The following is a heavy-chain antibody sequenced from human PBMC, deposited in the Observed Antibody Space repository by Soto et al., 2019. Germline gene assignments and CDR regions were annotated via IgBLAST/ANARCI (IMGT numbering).Heavy chain of an antibody. V-gene: IGHV1-3*01. CDR3: AHSSGWFALHS. J-gene: IGHJ4*02. CDR2: INGGSGST. D-gene: IGHD6-19*01. CDR1: GYNFNDYA. Sequence: ASVKVSCKASGYNFNDYAIHWVRLASGQRLEWMGWINGGSGSTKYSQNFQDRVTFTRDTSATTAYMELNSLILEDTAIYYCAHSSGWFALHSWGQGTPVTVSS.